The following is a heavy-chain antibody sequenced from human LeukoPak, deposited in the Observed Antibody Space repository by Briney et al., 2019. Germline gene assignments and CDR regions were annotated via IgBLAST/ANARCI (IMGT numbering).Heavy chain of an antibody. D-gene: IGHD2-15*01. Sequence: GGSLRLSCAASGFTFSSYAMHWVRQAPGKALEWVAVISYDGSNKYYADSVKGRFTISRDNSKNTLYLQMNSLRAEDTAVYYWASSPPARWPYDYWGQGTLVTVSS. J-gene: IGHJ4*02. CDR2: ISYDGSNK. CDR3: ASSPPARWPYDY. V-gene: IGHV3-30*01. CDR1: GFTFSSYA.